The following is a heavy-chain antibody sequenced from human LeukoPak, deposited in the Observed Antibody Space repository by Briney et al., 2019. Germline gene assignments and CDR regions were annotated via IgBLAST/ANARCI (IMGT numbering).Heavy chain of an antibody. J-gene: IGHJ1*01. V-gene: IGHV4-59*01. CDR2: IYYSGST. D-gene: IGHD2-2*01. Sequence: SETLSLTCTVSSDSISSSYWSWIRQPPGKGLEWIGYIYYSGSTNYNPSLKSRVAISVDTSKNQFSLKLNSVTAADTAVYYCARGYCSSTICFQYFHHWGQGTLVAVSS. CDR1: SDSISSSY. CDR3: ARGYCSSTICFQYFHH.